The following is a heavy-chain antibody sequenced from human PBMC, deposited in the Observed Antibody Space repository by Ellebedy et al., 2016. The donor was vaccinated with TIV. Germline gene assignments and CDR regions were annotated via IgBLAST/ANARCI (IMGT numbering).Heavy chain of an antibody. CDR1: GYSFTSYW. CDR2: IYPGDSDT. V-gene: IGHV5-51*01. CDR3: ARQRCSGSNCYPGEPFDY. D-gene: IGHD2-15*01. Sequence: PGGSLRLSCKGSGYSFTSYWIGRVRQMPGKGLEWMGIIYPGDSDTRYSPSFQGQVTISADKSISTAYLQCSSLKASDTAMYYCARQRCSGSNCYPGEPFDYWGQGTLVTVSS. J-gene: IGHJ4*02.